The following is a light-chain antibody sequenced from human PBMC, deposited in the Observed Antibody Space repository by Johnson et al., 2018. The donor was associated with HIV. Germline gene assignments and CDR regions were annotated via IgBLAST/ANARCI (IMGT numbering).Light chain of an antibody. CDR2: ENS. Sequence: QSVLTQPPSVSAAPGQKVTISCSGSSSNIGNNYVSWYQQLPGTAPKLLIYENSKRPSGIPDRFSGSKSGTSATLGITGLQTGDEADYYCGTWDSSVSASDVFGAGTKVTVL. CDR1: SSNIGNNY. J-gene: IGLJ1*01. V-gene: IGLV1-51*02. CDR3: GTWDSSVSASDV.